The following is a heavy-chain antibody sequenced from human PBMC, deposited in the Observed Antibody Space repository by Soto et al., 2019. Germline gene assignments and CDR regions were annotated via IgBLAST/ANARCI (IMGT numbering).Heavy chain of an antibody. Sequence: QVQLVESGGGVVQPGRSLRLSCAASGFTFSSYGMHWVRQAPGKGLEWVAVISYDGSNKYYADSVKGRFTISRDNSKNTLYLQMNSLRAEDTAVYYCAKDRRDVLRYFDWPIRYYGMDVW. V-gene: IGHV3-30*18. D-gene: IGHD3-9*01. J-gene: IGHJ6*01. CDR3: AKDRRDVLRYFDWPIRYYGMDV. CDR2: ISYDGSNK. CDR1: GFTFSSYG.